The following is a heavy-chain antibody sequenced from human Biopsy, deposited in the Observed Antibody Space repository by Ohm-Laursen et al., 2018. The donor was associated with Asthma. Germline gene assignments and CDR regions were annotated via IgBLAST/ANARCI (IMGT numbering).Heavy chain of an antibody. Sequence: SVKVSCKASGGTLNNYAINWVRQAPGQGLEWMGGISPIFGSIKYAEKFQGRVTLTADVFTNTVHMELISLRSDDTAVLYCAKASCYYFSCDLDVWGQGTTVTVSS. CDR2: ISPIFGSI. CDR3: AKASCYYFSCDLDV. CDR1: GGTLNNYA. V-gene: IGHV1-69*13. J-gene: IGHJ6*02.